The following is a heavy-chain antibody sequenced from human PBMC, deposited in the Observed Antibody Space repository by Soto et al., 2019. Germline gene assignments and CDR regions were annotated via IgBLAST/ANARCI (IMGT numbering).Heavy chain of an antibody. D-gene: IGHD6-13*01. CDR2: ISSNSAYI. CDR1: GFTFRSFT. Sequence: GGSLKLSCAASGFTFRSFTMNWVRQAPGKGLEWVSTISSNSAYIYYTDALRGRFTISRDNAKNSLHLQMNSLRAEDTAVYYCTRDASRDSSARGWFDPWGPGTLVTVSS. J-gene: IGHJ5*02. V-gene: IGHV3-21*01. CDR3: TRDASRDSSARGWFDP.